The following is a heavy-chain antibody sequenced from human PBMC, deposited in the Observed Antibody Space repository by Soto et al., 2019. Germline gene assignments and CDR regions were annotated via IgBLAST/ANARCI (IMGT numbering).Heavy chain of an antibody. CDR1: GYSFTSYY. J-gene: IGHJ6*02. Sequence: QVQLVQSGAEVKKPGASVKVYCKASGYSFTSYYIYWVRQAPGQGLEWMGIINPSGGSTNYAQKFQGRVTMTRGTSTSTVYMDLSSLRSEDTAVYYCARGGGYCSTSSCPHPHYYDGMDVWGQGTTVTVSS. CDR2: INPSGGST. V-gene: IGHV1-46*01. CDR3: ARGGGYCSTSSCPHPHYYDGMDV. D-gene: IGHD2-2*01.